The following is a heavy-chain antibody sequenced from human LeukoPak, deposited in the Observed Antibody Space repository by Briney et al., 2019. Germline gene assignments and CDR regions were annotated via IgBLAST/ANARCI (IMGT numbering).Heavy chain of an antibody. Sequence: GGSLRLSCVGSGFTFRSHAMSWVRQAPEKGLEWVSVIYSGGGTNYADSVKGRFTISRDNSKNTLFLQMNSLRAEDTAVYYCARGGIISNFDYWGQGTLVTVSS. J-gene: IGHJ4*02. CDR1: GFTFRSHA. CDR2: IYSGGGT. CDR3: ARGGIISNFDY. V-gene: IGHV3-53*01. D-gene: IGHD3-10*01.